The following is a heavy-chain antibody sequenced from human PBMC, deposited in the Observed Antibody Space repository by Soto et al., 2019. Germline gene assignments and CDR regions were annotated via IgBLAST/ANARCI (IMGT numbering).Heavy chain of an antibody. J-gene: IGHJ3*02. CDR3: ARAYCSGGSCYDAFDI. D-gene: IGHD2-15*01. CDR2: IYSGGST. Sequence: GGSLRLSCAASGFTVSSNYMSWVRQAPGKGLEWVSVIYSGGSTYYADSVKGRFTISRHNSKNTLYLQMNSLRAEDTAVYYCARAYCSGGSCYDAFDIWGQGTMVTVSS. V-gene: IGHV3-53*04. CDR1: GFTVSSNY.